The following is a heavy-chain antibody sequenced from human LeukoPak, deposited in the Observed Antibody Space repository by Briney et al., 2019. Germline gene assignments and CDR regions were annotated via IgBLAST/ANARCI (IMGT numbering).Heavy chain of an antibody. CDR2: INHSGST. CDR3: ARSGYSYGLDY. D-gene: IGHD5-18*01. V-gene: IGHV4-34*01. CDR1: GGSFSGYY. Sequence: SETLSLTCAVYGGSFSGYYWSWIRQPTGKGLEWIGEINHSGSTNYNPSLKSRVTISVDTSKNQFSLKLSSVTAADTAVYYCARSGYSYGLDYWGQGTLVTVSS. J-gene: IGHJ4*02.